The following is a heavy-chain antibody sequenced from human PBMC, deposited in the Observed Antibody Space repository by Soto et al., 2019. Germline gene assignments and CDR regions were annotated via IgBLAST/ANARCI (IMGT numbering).Heavy chain of an antibody. CDR3: ALRGYSRTLRSIIDY. Sequence: SETLSLTCTVSGGSISSSSYYWGWIRQPPGKGLEWIGSIYYSGSTYYNPSLKSRVTISVDTSKNQFSLKLSSVTAADTAVYYCALRGYSRTLRSIIDYWGQGTLVTVSS. D-gene: IGHD6-13*01. CDR2: IYYSGST. V-gene: IGHV4-39*01. CDR1: GGSISSSSYY. J-gene: IGHJ4*02.